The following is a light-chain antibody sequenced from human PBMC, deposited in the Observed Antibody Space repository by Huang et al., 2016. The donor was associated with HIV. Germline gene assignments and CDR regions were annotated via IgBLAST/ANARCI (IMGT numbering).Light chain of an antibody. CDR2: AAS. CDR3: QQYNNWPRT. J-gene: IGKJ1*01. Sequence: EIVMTQSPATLSVSPGERATLSCRASQGVSSNLAWYQQKPGQAPRLLIYAASTRATGIPARFSGSGSGTEFPLTISSLQSEDFAVYYCQQYNNWPRTFGQGTKVEIK. CDR1: QGVSSN. V-gene: IGKV3-15*01.